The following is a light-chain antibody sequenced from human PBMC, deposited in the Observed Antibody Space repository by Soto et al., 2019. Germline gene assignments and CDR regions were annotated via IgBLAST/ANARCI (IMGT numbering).Light chain of an antibody. Sequence: EVVLTQSPGTLSLSPGERATLSCRTSQRVITNYLAWYQQKPGQASRLLIYDASTRATGVPDRFSGSGSGTDFTLTISRLEPEDFAVYYCQHYGSSPPLFTFGPGTKVDVK. CDR2: DAS. V-gene: IGKV3-20*01. CDR1: QRVITNY. J-gene: IGKJ3*01. CDR3: QHYGSSPPLFT.